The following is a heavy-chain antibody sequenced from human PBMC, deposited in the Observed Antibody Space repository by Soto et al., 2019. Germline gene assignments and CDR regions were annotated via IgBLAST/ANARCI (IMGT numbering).Heavy chain of an antibody. CDR1: GGTFSSYA. CDR3: ASRGSPINHIYGGCRNWYFDL. Sequence: QVQLVQSGAEVKKPGSSVKVSCKASGGTFSSYAISWVRQAPGQGLEWMGGIIPIFGTANYAQKFQGRVTITADESTSTAYMEVSSLRSEDTAVYYGASRGSPINHIYGGCRNWYFDLWGRGTLVTVSS. CDR2: IIPIFGTA. J-gene: IGHJ2*01. D-gene: IGHD3-16*01. V-gene: IGHV1-69*01.